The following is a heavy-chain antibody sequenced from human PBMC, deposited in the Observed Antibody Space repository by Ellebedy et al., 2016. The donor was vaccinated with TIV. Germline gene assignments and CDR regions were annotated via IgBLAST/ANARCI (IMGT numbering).Heavy chain of an antibody. J-gene: IGHJ4*02. CDR1: GFTFSSYG. Sequence: GGSLRLSXAASGFTFSSYGMHWVRQAPGKGLEWVAVMSYDGSDKYYADSVKGRFTISRDNSKNTLYLQMNSLRAEDTAVYYCAKSGVEYSSSHYYSDYWGQGTLVTVSS. CDR2: MSYDGSDK. CDR3: AKSGVEYSSSHYYSDY. D-gene: IGHD6-6*01. V-gene: IGHV3-30*18.